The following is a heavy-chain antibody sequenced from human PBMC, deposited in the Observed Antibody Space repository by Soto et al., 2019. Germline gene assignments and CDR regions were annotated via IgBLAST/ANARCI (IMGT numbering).Heavy chain of an antibody. J-gene: IGHJ5*02. CDR3: ARGGGGGLFDP. Sequence: GGSLRLSCATSGFSISDSYMSWIRQAPGKGLEWISYISPRSTFRDYADSLKGRFTISRDSVKNSVYLQMNNLTADDTGVYYCARGGGGGLFDPWGQGSLVTVS. V-gene: IGHV3-11*06. D-gene: IGHD2-21*01. CDR2: ISPRSTFR. CDR1: GFSISDSY.